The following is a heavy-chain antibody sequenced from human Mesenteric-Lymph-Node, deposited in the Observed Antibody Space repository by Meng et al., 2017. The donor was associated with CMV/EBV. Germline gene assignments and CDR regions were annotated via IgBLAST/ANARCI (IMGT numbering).Heavy chain of an antibody. Sequence: QVQLQQWGAGLLKPSETRSPPCAVYGGSFSGYYWSWIRQPPGKGLEWIGEINHSGSTNYNPSLKSRVTISVDTSKNQFSLKLSSVAAADTAVYYCARHQRWLKSEGGFNYWGQGTLVTVSS. CDR3: ARHQRWLKSEGGFNY. CDR1: GGSFSGYY. CDR2: INHSGST. V-gene: IGHV4-34*01. D-gene: IGHD4-23*01. J-gene: IGHJ4*02.